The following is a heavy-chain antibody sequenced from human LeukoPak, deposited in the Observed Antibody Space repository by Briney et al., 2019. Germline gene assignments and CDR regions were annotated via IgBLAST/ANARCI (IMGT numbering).Heavy chain of an antibody. Sequence: ASVTVSCKASGYTFTSYGISWVRQAPGQGLEWMGWISAYNGNTNYAQKLQGRVTMTTDTSTSIAYMELRSLRSDDTAVYYCARSPSRYCSSTSCSPLGDAWGQGTLVTVSS. J-gene: IGHJ5*02. V-gene: IGHV1-18*01. CDR3: ARSPSRYCSSTSCSPLGDA. D-gene: IGHD2-2*01. CDR2: ISAYNGNT. CDR1: GYTFTSYG.